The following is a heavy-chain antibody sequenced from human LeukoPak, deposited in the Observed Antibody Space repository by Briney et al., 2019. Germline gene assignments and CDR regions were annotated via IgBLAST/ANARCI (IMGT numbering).Heavy chain of an antibody. D-gene: IGHD2-21*02. CDR2: IYYSGST. V-gene: IGHV4-39*07. Sequence: PSETLSLTCTVYGGSISSIISYWGWIRQPPGKGLEWIGSIYYSGSTYYNPSLKSRVTISVDTSRNQFSLKVTSVSAADTAVYYCAKNSGVVVTAMPYYFDYWGQGTLVTVSS. CDR3: AKNSGVVVTAMPYYFDY. J-gene: IGHJ4*02. CDR1: GGSISSIISY.